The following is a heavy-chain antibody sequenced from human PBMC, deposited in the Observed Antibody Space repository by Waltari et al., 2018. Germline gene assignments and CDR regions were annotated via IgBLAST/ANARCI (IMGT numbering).Heavy chain of an antibody. J-gene: IGHJ2*01. CDR3: ARRFCTEDVCPGRNWYFDI. CDR2: FYYGGSK. Sequence: QLQLQESGPGLVKRSETLSLICTVSGGSISTRNSSWGWIRQPPGKGLEWIGSFYYGGSKYYNPSLKSRVTTSIDTSKNQYFLKLSSVTAADTAVYYCARRFCTEDVCPGRNWYFDIWGRGTLVKVSS. V-gene: IGHV4-39*01. CDR1: GGSISTRNSS. D-gene: IGHD2-8*01.